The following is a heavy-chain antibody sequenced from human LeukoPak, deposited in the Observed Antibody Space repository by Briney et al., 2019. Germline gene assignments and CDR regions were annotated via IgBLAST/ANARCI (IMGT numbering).Heavy chain of an antibody. V-gene: IGHV4-39*01. CDR2: IYYSGST. J-gene: IGHJ4*02. CDR1: GFSLSTSGMC. Sequence: SGPTLVKPTQTLTLTCTFSGFSLSTSGMCVSWIRQPPGKGLEWIGSIYYSGSTSYNPSLKSRVTISVDMSKNQFSLKLSSVTAADTAVYYCARRGDYWGQGTLVTVSS. D-gene: IGHD3-10*01. CDR3: ARRGDY.